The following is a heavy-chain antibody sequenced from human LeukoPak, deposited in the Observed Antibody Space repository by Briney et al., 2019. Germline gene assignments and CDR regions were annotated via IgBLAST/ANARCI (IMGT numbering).Heavy chain of an antibody. V-gene: IGHV4-38-2*02. Sequence: SETLSLTCTVSGYSISSGYYWGWIRQPPGKGLEWIGNIYHSGSTFYNPSLKSRVTISVDTSKNQFSLKLSSVTAADTAVYYCARHGYGDSGTRAFDIWGQGTMVTVSS. CDR2: IYHSGST. CDR3: ARHGYGDSGTRAFDI. J-gene: IGHJ3*02. D-gene: IGHD4-17*01. CDR1: GYSISSGYY.